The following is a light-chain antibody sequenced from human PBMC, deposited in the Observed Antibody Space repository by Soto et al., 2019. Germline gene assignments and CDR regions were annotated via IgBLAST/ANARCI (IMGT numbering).Light chain of an antibody. J-gene: IGLJ2*01. V-gene: IGLV2-8*01. Sequence: QSALTQPPSASGSPGQSVTISCTGTSSDVGAYDYVSWYQQHPGKAPKLMIYEVSQRPSGVPDRFSGSKSGNTASLTISGLQAEDEGDYYCGSFAGINNLLFGGGTQLTVL. CDR3: GSFAGINNLL. CDR2: EVS. CDR1: SSDVGAYDY.